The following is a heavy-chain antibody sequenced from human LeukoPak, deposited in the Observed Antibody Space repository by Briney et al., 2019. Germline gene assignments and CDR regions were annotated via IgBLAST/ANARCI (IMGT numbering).Heavy chain of an antibody. D-gene: IGHD3-3*01. CDR2: ISGSGGST. CDR3: AKVLADTYYDFWSGYFHWFDP. CDR1: GFTFSSYA. Sequence: AGGSLRLSSAASGFTFSSYAMSWVPQAPGKGLEWVSAISGSGGSTSYTVSVKGRFTIDRDNSKNTLYLQINSLRAEDTAVYYCAKVLADTYYDFWSGYFHWFDPWGQGTLVTVSS. J-gene: IGHJ5*02. V-gene: IGHV3-23*01.